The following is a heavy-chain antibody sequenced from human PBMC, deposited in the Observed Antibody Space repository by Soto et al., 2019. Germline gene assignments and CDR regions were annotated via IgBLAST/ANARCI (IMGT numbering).Heavy chain of an antibody. CDR1: AYTFTSYV. CDR3: SIVDDILTSYYRFDY. J-gene: IGHJ4*02. V-gene: IGHV1-18*01. CDR2: ISAYNGNT. Sequence: ASVKVSCKASAYTFTSYVISWVRQAPGQGLEWMGWISAYNGNTNYAQKLQGRVTMTTDTSTSTAYMELRSLRSDDTAVYYCSIVDDILTSYYRFDYWGQGTLVTVCS. D-gene: IGHD3-9*01.